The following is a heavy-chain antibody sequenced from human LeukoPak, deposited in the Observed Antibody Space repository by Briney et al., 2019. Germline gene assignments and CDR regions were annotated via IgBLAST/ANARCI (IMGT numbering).Heavy chain of an antibody. CDR1: GGTFSSYA. CDR2: IIPIFGTA. Sequence: ASVKVSCKASGGTFSSYAISWVRQAPGQGLEWMGGIIPIFGTANYAQKFQGRVTITADESTSTAYMELSSLRSEDTAVYYCARAYPYYDFWSGYYYYFDYWGQGTLVTVSS. D-gene: IGHD3-3*01. J-gene: IGHJ4*02. CDR3: ARAYPYYDFWSGYYYYFDY. V-gene: IGHV1-69*01.